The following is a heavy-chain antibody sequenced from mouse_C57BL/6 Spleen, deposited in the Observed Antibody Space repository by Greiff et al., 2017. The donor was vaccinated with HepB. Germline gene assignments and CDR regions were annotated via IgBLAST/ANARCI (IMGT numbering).Heavy chain of an antibody. CDR1: GYTFTSYG. V-gene: IGHV1-81*01. CDR2: IYPRSGNT. CDR3: ARTHGSSPWFAY. D-gene: IGHD1-1*01. J-gene: IGHJ3*01. Sequence: VKLMESGAELARPGASVKLSCKASGYTFTSYGISWVKQRTGQGLEWIGEIYPRSGNTYYNEKFKGKATLTADKSSSTAYMELRSLTSEDSAVYFCARTHGSSPWFAYWGQGTLVTVSA.